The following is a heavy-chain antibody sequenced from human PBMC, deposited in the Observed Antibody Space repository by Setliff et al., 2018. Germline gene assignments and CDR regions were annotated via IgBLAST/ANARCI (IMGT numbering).Heavy chain of an antibody. CDR3: ATLPWETTNYFDL. D-gene: IGHD4-17*01. Sequence: LSLTCTVSGGSISGTINYWVWIRQPPGKGLEWIGHIYYLGNTYYNPSLESRLTMSVDTAKNQFSLKLTSVTAADTAIYYCATLPWETTNYFDLWGRGTLVTVSS. CDR2: IYYLGNT. CDR1: GGSISGTINY. V-gene: IGHV4-39*07. J-gene: IGHJ2*01.